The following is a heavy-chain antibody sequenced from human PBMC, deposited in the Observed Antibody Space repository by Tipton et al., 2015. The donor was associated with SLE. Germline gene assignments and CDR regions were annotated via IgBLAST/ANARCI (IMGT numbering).Heavy chain of an antibody. CDR1: GFTFSNYA. CDR3: ARSPVDYWNGYSA. V-gene: IGHV3-23*01. D-gene: IGHD3-3*01. J-gene: IGHJ4*02. Sequence: SLRLSCAASGFTFSNYAMSWVRQAPGKGLEWVSAITGSGDRTYYIDSVKGRFTISRDNSKNSLYLQMNGLRAEGTAVYYYARSPVDYWNGYSAWGQGTLVTVSS. CDR2: ITGSGDRT.